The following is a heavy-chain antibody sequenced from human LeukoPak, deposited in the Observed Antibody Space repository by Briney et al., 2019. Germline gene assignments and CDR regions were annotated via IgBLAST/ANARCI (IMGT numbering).Heavy chain of an antibody. D-gene: IGHD6-6*01. Sequence: SETLSLTCTVSGGSINSSSYYWGWIRQPPGKGLEWIGSIYYSGTSYYNPSLKSRVTISVDTSKNQFSLKLTSVTAADTAVYYCARQEGGAARGNFDYRGQGTLVTVSS. V-gene: IGHV4-39*01. CDR2: IYYSGTS. CDR3: ARQEGGAARGNFDY. J-gene: IGHJ4*02. CDR1: GGSINSSSYY.